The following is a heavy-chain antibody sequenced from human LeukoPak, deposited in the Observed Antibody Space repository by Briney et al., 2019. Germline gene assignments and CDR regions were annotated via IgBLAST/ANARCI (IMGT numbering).Heavy chain of an antibody. CDR1: GGSFSGYY. CDR2: INHSGST. D-gene: IGHD3-3*01. Sequence: SETLSLTCAVYGGSFSGYYWSWVRQPPGKGLEWIGEINHSGSTNYNPSLKSRVTISVDTSKNQFSLKLSSVTAADTAVYYCARYYDFWSGYGSANWFEPWGQGTLVTVSS. J-gene: IGHJ5*02. V-gene: IGHV4-34*01. CDR3: ARYYDFWSGYGSANWFEP.